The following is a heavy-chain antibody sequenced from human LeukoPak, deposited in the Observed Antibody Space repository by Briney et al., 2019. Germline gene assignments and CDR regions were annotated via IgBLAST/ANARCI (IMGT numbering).Heavy chain of an antibody. V-gene: IGHV1-69*04. CDR1: GGTFSSYA. D-gene: IGHD3-9*01. CDR3: ASQYYDILTGYYREFDY. J-gene: IGHJ4*02. CDR2: IIPILGIA. Sequence: ASVKVSCKASGGTFSSYAISWVRQAPGQGLEWMGRIIPILGIANYAQKFQGRVTITADKSTSTDYMELSSLRSEDTAVYYCASQYYDILTGYYREFDYWGQGTLVTVSS.